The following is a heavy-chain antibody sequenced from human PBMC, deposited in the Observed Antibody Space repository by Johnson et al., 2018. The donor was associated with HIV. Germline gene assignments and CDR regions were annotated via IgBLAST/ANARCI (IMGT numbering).Heavy chain of an antibody. V-gene: IGHV3-20*04. J-gene: IGHJ3*02. CDR1: GFTFSNAW. CDR2: ISWNSGSI. D-gene: IGHD7-27*01. Sequence: VQLVESGGGLVKPGGSLRLSCAASGFTFSNAWMSWVRQAPGKGLEWVSGISWNSGSIGYADSVKGRFTISRDNAKNSLYLQMNSLRAEDTAVYYCAREENWGSEAGAFDIWGQGTMVTVSS. CDR3: AREENWGSEAGAFDI.